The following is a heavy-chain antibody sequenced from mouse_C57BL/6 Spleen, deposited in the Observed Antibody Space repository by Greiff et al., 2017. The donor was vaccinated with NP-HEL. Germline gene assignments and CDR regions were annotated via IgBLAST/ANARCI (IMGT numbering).Heavy chain of an antibody. D-gene: IGHD2-1*01. J-gene: IGHJ2*01. CDR2: IDPSDSET. Sequence: QVQLQQPGAELVRPGSSVKLSCKASGYTFTSYWMHWVKQRPIQGLEWIGNIDPSDSETHYNQKFKDKATLTVDKSSSTAYMQLSSLTSEDSAVYYCARRGGNSLDYWGQGTTLTVSS. CDR1: GYTFTSYW. V-gene: IGHV1-52*01. CDR3: ARRGGNSLDY.